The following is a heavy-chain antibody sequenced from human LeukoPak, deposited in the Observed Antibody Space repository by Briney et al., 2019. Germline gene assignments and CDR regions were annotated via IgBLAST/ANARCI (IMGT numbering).Heavy chain of an antibody. J-gene: IGHJ3*02. D-gene: IGHD2-2*02. CDR3: ATLGGYCSSTSCYTGDAFDI. Sequence: SETLSLTCTVSGGSISSSSYYWGWIRQPPGKGLEWIGSIYYSGSTYYNPSLKSRVTISVDTSKNQFSLKLSSVTAADTAVYYCATLGGYCSSTSCYTGDAFDIWGQGTMVTVSS. CDR2: IYYSGST. V-gene: IGHV4-39*07. CDR1: GGSISSSSYY.